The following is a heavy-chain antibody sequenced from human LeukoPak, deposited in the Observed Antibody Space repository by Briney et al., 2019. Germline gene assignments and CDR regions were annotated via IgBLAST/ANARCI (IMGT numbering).Heavy chain of an antibody. CDR1: GFTFSSHA. V-gene: IGHV3-23*01. D-gene: IGHD2-2*01. CDR3: AKNLRSMPPLPLDY. Sequence: PGGSLRLSCAGSGFTFSSHAMSWVRQAPGKGLEWALAISGSGGTTYYADSVKDRFTISRDNSKKTVFLQMNSLRAEDTAVYYCAKNLRSMPPLPLDYWGQGTLVTVSS. J-gene: IGHJ4*02. CDR2: ISGSGGTT.